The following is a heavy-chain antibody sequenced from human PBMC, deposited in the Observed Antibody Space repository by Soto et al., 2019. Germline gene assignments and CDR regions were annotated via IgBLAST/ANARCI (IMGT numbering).Heavy chain of an antibody. Sequence: LRLSCAASGFTVSSNYMSWVRQAPGKGLEWVSVIYSGGRIFYADSVEGRFTISRDDSKNTVFLHMNSLRAEDTAVYYCASTYELRGYDEYYFDYWGQGTLVTVSS. J-gene: IGHJ4*02. V-gene: IGHV3-66*01. CDR1: GFTVSSNY. D-gene: IGHD5-12*01. CDR2: IYSGGRI. CDR3: ASTYELRGYDEYYFDY.